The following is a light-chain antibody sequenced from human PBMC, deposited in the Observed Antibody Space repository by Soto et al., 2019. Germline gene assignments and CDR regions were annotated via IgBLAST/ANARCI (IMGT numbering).Light chain of an antibody. V-gene: IGKV3-20*01. J-gene: IGKJ1*01. CDR2: GAS. CDR3: HHCGGSQP. CDR1: QSISSSN. Sequence: EIVLTQSPGPLYLSPGERATLSCRASQSISSSNLVWYQQKPGQAPRLLIYGASSRATGIPDRFSVSGSGTDFTLTISSREPEDFAVYFCHHCGGSQPFGQGTKVETK.